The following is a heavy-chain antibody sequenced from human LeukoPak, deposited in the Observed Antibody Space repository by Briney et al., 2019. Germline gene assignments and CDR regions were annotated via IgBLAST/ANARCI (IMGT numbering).Heavy chain of an antibody. V-gene: IGHV5-51*01. D-gene: IGHD2-2*01. Sequence: GESLKISCKGSGYSFTNYWIGWVRQMPGKGLEWMGIIYPGDSDTRYSPSFQGQVTISADKSISTAYLQWSSLKASDTAMYYCARVYQLLYNWFDPWGQGTLVTVSS. CDR2: IYPGDSDT. CDR1: GYSFTNYW. J-gene: IGHJ5*02. CDR3: ARVYQLLYNWFDP.